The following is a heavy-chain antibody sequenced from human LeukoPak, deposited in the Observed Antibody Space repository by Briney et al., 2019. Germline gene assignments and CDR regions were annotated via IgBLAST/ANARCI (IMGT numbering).Heavy chain of an antibody. J-gene: IGHJ4*02. V-gene: IGHV3-23*01. Sequence: PGGSLRLSCAASGFTYSSYAMSWVRQAPGKGLEWVSAISGSGGSTYYADSVKGRFTISRDNSKNTLYLQMNSLRAEDTAVYYCAKPPGYYGSGSYYVYDYWGQGTLVTVSS. CDR1: GFTYSSYA. CDR2: ISGSGGST. CDR3: AKPPGYYGSGSYYVYDY. D-gene: IGHD3-10*01.